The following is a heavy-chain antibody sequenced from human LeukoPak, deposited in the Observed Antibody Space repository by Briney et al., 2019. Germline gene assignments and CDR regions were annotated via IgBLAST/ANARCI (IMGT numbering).Heavy chain of an antibody. CDR3: ARGSVVAGGHTWFDP. CDR2: INPGDSDT. D-gene: IGHD2-2*01. J-gene: IGHJ5*02. CDR1: GFSFTTYW. V-gene: IGHV5-51*01. Sequence: GESLKISCTASGFSFTTYWIGWVRQLPGKGLEWMGIINPGDSDTRISPSLQGQVTLSADKSISTAYLQWSSLKASDTAMYYCARGSVVAGGHTWFDPWGQGTLVTVSS.